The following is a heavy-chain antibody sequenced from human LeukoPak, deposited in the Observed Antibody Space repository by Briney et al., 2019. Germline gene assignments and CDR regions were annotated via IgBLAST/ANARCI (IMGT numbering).Heavy chain of an antibody. CDR3: ARDHSNWNYAPDF. V-gene: IGHV1-18*01. CDR1: GYTFTRYG. D-gene: IGHD1-7*01. CDR2: ISASNGNT. J-gene: IGHJ4*02. Sequence: ASVKVSCKASGYTFTRYGISWVRQAPGQGLQWRGWISASNGNTNYAQKFRDRVTMSTDTSTGTAYLDVRSLTSDDTAVYYCARDHSNWNYAPDFWGQGTLVTVSS.